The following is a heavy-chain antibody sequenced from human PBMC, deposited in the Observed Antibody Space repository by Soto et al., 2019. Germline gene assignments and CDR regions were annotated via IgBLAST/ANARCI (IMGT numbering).Heavy chain of an antibody. D-gene: IGHD1-26*01. V-gene: IGHV3-21*01. CDR1: GFTFSSYS. CDR2: ISSSSSYI. Sequence: GGSLRLSCAASGFTFSSYSMNWVRQAPGKGLEWVSSISSSSSYIYYADSVKGRFTISRDNAKNSLYLQMNSLRAEDTAVYYCARDLLSAPQAYFDYWGQGTLVTVSS. CDR3: ARDLLSAPQAYFDY. J-gene: IGHJ4*02.